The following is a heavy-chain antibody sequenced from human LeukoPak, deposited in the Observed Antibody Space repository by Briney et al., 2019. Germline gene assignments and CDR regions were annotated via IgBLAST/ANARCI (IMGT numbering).Heavy chain of an antibody. V-gene: IGHV3-30*18. CDR2: ISYDGSNK. CDR3: AKGPTDTFHDFDY. J-gene: IGHJ4*02. Sequence: PGGSLRLSCAASGFTFSSYGMHWVRQAPGKGLEWVAVISYDGSNKYYADSVKGRFTISRDNSKNTLYLQMNSLRAEDTAVYYCAKGPTDTFHDFDYWGPGTVVTVSS. D-gene: IGHD2/OR15-2a*01. CDR1: GFTFSSYG.